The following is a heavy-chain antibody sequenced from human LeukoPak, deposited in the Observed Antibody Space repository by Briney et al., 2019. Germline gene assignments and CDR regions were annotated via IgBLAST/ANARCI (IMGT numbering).Heavy chain of an antibody. CDR1: GYTLTELS. J-gene: IGHJ4*02. V-gene: IGHV1-24*01. D-gene: IGHD3-22*01. Sequence: ASVKVSCKVSGYTLTELSMHWVRQAPGKGLEWMGGFDPENGETFYAQKFQGRVTMTEDTSTDTAYMELSSLRSEDTAVYYCAGGRYYYDSSGYYYGAAAHWGQGTLVTVSS. CDR3: AGGRYYYDSSGYYYGAAAH. CDR2: FDPENGET.